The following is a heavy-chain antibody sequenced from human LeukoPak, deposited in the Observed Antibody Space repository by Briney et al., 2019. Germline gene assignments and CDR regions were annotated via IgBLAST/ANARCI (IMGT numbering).Heavy chain of an antibody. Sequence: ASVKVSCKASGYTFTSYYMHWVRQAPGQGLEWMGLINPSGGSTSYAQKFQGRVTMTRDTSTSTVYMELSSLRSEDTAVYYCAREMRYYDSSGYTPLDYWGQGTLVTVSS. CDR3: AREMRYYDSSGYTPLDY. CDR1: GYTFTSYY. V-gene: IGHV1-46*01. CDR2: INPSGGST. J-gene: IGHJ4*02. D-gene: IGHD3-22*01.